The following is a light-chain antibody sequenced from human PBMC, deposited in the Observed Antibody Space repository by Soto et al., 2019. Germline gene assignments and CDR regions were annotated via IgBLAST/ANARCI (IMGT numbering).Light chain of an antibody. V-gene: IGLV2-14*01. CDR1: SSDVGGYNH. J-gene: IGLJ2*01. CDR2: EVS. CDR3: SSYKSGATLV. Sequence: QSVLTQPASVSGSPGQSITISCTGTSSDVGGYNHVAWYQQYPGKAPKLIIFEVSDRPSGVSNRFSGSKSGNTASLSISGLQPEDEADYYCSSYKSGATLVFGGGTKLTVL.